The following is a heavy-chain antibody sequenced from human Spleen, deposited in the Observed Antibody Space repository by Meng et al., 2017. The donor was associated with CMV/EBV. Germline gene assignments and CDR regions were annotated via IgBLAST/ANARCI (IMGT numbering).Heavy chain of an antibody. CDR3: ARVREHTSLGNYWFDP. V-gene: IGHV4-4*02. CDR2: VDHNGNS. J-gene: IGHJ5*02. Sequence: GSLRLSCAVSGASITTTKWWTWVRQPPGKGLEWVGEVDHNGNSNSNPSLKSRLTLSLDTSKNHLSLRMTSVTAEDTAIYYCARVREHTSLGNYWFDPWGQGTLVTVSS. D-gene: IGHD3-16*01. CDR1: GASITTTKW.